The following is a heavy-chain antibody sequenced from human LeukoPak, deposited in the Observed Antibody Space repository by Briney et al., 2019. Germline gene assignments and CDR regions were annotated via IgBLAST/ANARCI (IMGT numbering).Heavy chain of an antibody. D-gene: IGHD3-16*01. V-gene: IGHV3-30-3*01. CDR2: ISYDGSNK. Sequence: GRSLRLSCAASGFTFSSYAMHWVRQAPGKGLEWVAVISYDGSNKYYADSVKGRFTVSRDNAKNSLYLQMNSLRAEDTAVYYCARKEGFGYYYMDVWGKGTTVTVSS. CDR1: GFTFSSYA. CDR3: ARKEGFGYYYMDV. J-gene: IGHJ6*03.